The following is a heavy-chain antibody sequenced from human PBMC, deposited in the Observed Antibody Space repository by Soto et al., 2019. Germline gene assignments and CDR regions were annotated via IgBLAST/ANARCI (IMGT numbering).Heavy chain of an antibody. D-gene: IGHD3-10*01. CDR1: GLTFSTSA. CDR3: ARNTDHRLVRGWLDP. Sequence: QGQLHESGGGVVQPGRSLRFSCAASGLTFSTSAMHWVRQAPGKGLEWVAMISHDGSHEYYGDSVKGRFSVSRDNSHNILHLQMNSLRIEDTAVYFCARNTDHRLVRGWLDPWGQGTLVTVSS. CDR2: ISHDGSHE. V-gene: IGHV3-30-3*01. J-gene: IGHJ5*02.